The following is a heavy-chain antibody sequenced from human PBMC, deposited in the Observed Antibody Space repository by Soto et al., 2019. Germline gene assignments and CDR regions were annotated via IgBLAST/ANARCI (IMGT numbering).Heavy chain of an antibody. Sequence: QLVQSGAEVKKPGSSVKVSCQAPGGSFSTYAITWVRQAPGQGLECMGAIITVFDTTSSARRFRGRLYITAAAITSTAYIDMRDQRSEDTVIYYCATAGFRGNSIQHVDHWGQEDLVTVSP. CDR1: GGSFSTYA. J-gene: IGHJ4*02. D-gene: IGHD2-21*02. CDR3: ATAGFRGNSIQHVDH. V-gene: IGHV1-69*01. CDR2: IITVFDTT.